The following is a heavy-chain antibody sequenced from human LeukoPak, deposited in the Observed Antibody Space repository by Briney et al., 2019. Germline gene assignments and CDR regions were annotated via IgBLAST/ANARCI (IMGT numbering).Heavy chain of an antibody. CDR1: GYTFTGYY. J-gene: IGHJ4*02. CDR3: ARVLRWFGELYDY. V-gene: IGHV1-2*02. Sequence: ASVKVSCKASGYTFTGYYIHWVRQAPGQGLEWMGWINPKSGGTNYAQKFQGRVTITADKSTSTAYMELSSLRSEDTAVYYCARVLRWFGELYDYWGQGTLVTVSS. D-gene: IGHD3-10*01. CDR2: INPKSGGT.